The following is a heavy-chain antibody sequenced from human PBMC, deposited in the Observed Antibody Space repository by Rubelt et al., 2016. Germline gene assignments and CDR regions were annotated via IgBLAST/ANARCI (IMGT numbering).Heavy chain of an antibody. CDR3: ARHREGHAYGQMTNFDS. J-gene: IGHJ4*02. CDR2: IHSAGGP. V-gene: IGHV4-39*01. CDR1: GGSISSSTYY. Sequence: QLQLQESGPGLVKPSETLSLTCTVSGGSISSSTYYWGWIRQPPGKGLEWIASIHSAGGPYYRPPLTRRVTISLDTSKNQFSLRLSPVTAADTAVFYCARHREGHAYGQMTNFDSWGQGTLVTVSS. D-gene: IGHD3-10*01.